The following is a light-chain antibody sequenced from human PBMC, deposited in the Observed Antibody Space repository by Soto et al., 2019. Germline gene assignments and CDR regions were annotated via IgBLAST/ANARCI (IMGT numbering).Light chain of an antibody. V-gene: IGKV3D-11*01. CDR3: QQRYDWPIT. J-gene: IGKJ5*01. CDR1: QGISGY. Sequence: EIVLTQSPATLSXSXXXXXPXSXRASQGISGYLGWYQQKPGQAPRLLIYADSHRATGIPARFSGSGSGTDFTLTISSLEPEDFSVYYCQQRYDWPITFGQGTRLEIK. CDR2: ADS.